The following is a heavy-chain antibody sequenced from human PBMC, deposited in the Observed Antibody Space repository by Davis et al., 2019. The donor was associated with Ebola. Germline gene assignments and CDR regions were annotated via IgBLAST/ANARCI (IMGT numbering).Heavy chain of an antibody. CDR1: GFTFSIYA. D-gene: IGHD3-22*01. CDR2: ISGSSSTI. Sequence: GGSLRLSCAASGFTFSIYAMYWVRQAPGKGLEWVSYISGSSSTIDYAESVKGRFTVSRDNAKNSLYLQMNSLRAEDTAVYHCARGGYYDSTGYSHAAFDIWGQGTMVTVSS. V-gene: IGHV3-48*04. J-gene: IGHJ3*02. CDR3: ARGGYYDSTGYSHAAFDI.